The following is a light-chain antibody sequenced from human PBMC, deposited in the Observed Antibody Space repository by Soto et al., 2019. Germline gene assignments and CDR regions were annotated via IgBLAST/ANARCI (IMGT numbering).Light chain of an antibody. J-gene: IGKJ5*01. CDR2: DAS. CDR3: QQRSNWPLT. V-gene: IGKV3-11*01. Sequence: EIVLTQSPATLSLSPGERATLSCRASQSVSSYLAWYQQKPGQAPRLLIYDASNRATGIPARFSGRGSGTDFTLTISSLEPEDFAVYYCQQRSNWPLTFGPGTRLEIK. CDR1: QSVSSY.